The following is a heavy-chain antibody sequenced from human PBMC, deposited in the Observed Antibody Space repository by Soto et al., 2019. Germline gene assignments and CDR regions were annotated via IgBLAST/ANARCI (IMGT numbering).Heavy chain of an antibody. CDR2: IYYSGST. Sequence: QVQLQESGPGLVKPSQTLSLTCTVSGGSISSGGYYWSWIRQHPGKGLELIGYIYYSGSTYYNPSTTPRVTLSVATSRTQCSLMPSSVTAADTAVYYCARVDYRNSHYYYDMDVWGQGTTVTVSS. V-gene: IGHV4-31*03. D-gene: IGHD4-4*01. CDR3: ARVDYRNSHYYYDMDV. CDR1: GGSISSGGYY. J-gene: IGHJ6*02.